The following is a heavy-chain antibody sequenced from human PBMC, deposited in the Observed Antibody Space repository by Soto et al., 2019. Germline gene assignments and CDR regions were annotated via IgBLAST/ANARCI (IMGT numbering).Heavy chain of an antibody. CDR3: AREVIPLTTDWYFDL. D-gene: IGHD4-17*01. CDR2: IYDSGST. CDR1: GGSISGGVGGLYY. J-gene: IGHJ2*01. V-gene: IGHV4-30-4*01. Sequence: QLQLRESGPGLVKPSETLSLTCTVSGGSISGGVGGLYYWSWIRQPPGKGLEWIGYIYDSGSTYSNPSLQSRLTISVDKSKNQFSLRLSSVTAADTALYYCAREVIPLTTDWYFDLWGRGTLVTVSS.